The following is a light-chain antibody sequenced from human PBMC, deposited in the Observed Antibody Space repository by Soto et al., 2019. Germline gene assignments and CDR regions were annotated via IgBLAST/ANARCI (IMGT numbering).Light chain of an antibody. CDR2: DNN. Sequence: QSVLTQPPSLSGAPGQRVTISCTGSSSNIGAGYDVHWYQQLPGTAPRVLIYDNNSRPSGVPDRFSGSKSGTSASLAIAGLHAEDEADYYCHSYDVSLSGPVFGGGTKVTVL. CDR1: SSNIGAGYD. J-gene: IGLJ2*01. V-gene: IGLV1-40*01. CDR3: HSYDVSLSGPV.